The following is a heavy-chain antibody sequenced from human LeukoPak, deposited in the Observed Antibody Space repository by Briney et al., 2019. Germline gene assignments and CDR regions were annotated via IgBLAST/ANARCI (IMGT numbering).Heavy chain of an antibody. V-gene: IGHV3-23*01. J-gene: IGHJ4*02. Sequence: PGGSLRLSCAASGFTFSTYAMSWVRQAPGKGLEWVSAISGSGDSTYYADSVKGRFTISRDNSKNTLYLQMNSLRAEDTAVYYCAKDRGFGAAAGHSFYFDYWGQGTLVTVSS. D-gene: IGHD6-25*01. CDR1: GFTFSTYA. CDR2: ISGSGDST. CDR3: AKDRGFGAAAGHSFYFDY.